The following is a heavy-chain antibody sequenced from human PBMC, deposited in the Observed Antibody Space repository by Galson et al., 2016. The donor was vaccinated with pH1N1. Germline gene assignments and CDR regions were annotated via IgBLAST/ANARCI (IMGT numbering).Heavy chain of an antibody. D-gene: IGHD5-12*01. V-gene: IGHV3-30*04. CDR2: ILYDGTNE. Sequence: SLRLSCAASGFTLTSYAMHWVRQAPGKGLEWVVVILYDGTNEYYADSVKGRFTISRDKTQSTVYLQMNSLRTEDTAVYYCARDSEYSGHEGFHWAQGTLVIVSS. CDR1: GFTLTSYA. J-gene: IGHJ4*02. CDR3: ARDSEYSGHEGFH.